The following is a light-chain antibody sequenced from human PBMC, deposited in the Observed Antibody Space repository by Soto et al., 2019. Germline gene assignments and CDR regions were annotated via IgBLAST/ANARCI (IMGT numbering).Light chain of an antibody. V-gene: IGKV4-1*01. Sequence: DIAMTQSPDSLAVSLGERATINFRSRQTVLYSSNNTAVLAWYQQKRGQSTMLLNLWASVRDLAWPVRFWGRGSGIELIRPIRSRPCEDAGVYYCNQYYESLLPFGGGANVNIK. J-gene: IGKJ4*01. CDR3: NQYYESLLP. CDR1: QTVLYSSNNTAV. CDR2: WAS.